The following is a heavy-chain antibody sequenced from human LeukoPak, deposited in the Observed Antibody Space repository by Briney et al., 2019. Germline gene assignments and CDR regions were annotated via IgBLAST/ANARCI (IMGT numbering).Heavy chain of an antibody. CDR1: GFTFSDYY. V-gene: IGHV3-11*01. CDR2: ISSSGSTI. Sequence: GGSLRPSCAASGFTFSDYYMSWIRQAPGKGLEWVSYISSSGSTIYYADSVKGRFTISRDNAKNSLYLQMDSLRAEDTAVYYCARTAALRYFDYWGQGTLVTVSS. CDR3: ARTAALRYFDY. D-gene: IGHD2-21*02. J-gene: IGHJ4*02.